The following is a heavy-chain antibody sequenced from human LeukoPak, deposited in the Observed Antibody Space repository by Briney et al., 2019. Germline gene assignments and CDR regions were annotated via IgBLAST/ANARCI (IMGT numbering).Heavy chain of an antibody. CDR1: GGSISGYY. V-gene: IGHV4-59*01. D-gene: IGHD3-10*01. CDR3: ARELYRSYYYYMDV. J-gene: IGHJ6*03. Sequence: SETLSLTCTVSGGSISGYYWSWIRQPPGKGLEWIGYIYYSGSTNYNPSLKSRVTISVDTSKNQFSLKLSSVTAADTAVYYCARELYRSYYYYMDVWGKGTTVTISS. CDR2: IYYSGST.